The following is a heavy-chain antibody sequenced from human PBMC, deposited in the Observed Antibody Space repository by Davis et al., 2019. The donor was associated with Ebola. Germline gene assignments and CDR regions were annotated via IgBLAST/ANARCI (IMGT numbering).Heavy chain of an antibody. CDR1: GGSTSSSSYY. CDR2: IYYSGST. CDR3: ATGAYYGSGYYFDY. J-gene: IGHJ4*02. V-gene: IGHV4-39*01. Sequence: MPSETLSLTCTVSGGSTSSSSYYWGWIRQPPGKGLEWIGSIYYSGSTYYNPSLKSRVTISVDTSKNQFSLKLSSVTAADTAVYYCATGAYYGSGYYFDYWGQGTLVTVSS. D-gene: IGHD3-10*01.